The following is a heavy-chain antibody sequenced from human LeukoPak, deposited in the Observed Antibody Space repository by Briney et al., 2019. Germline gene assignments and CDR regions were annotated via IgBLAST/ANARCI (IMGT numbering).Heavy chain of an antibody. J-gene: IGHJ4*02. CDR3: PITYYYDSSGYYYFDY. Sequence: SETLSLTCTVSGYSISSGYYCGWIRQPPGKGLEWIGSIYHSGSTYYNPSLKSRVTISVDTSKNQFSLKLSSVTAADTAVYYCPITYYYDSSGYYYFDYWGQGTLVTVSS. CDR2: IYHSGST. D-gene: IGHD3-22*01. V-gene: IGHV4-38-2*02. CDR1: GYSISSGYY.